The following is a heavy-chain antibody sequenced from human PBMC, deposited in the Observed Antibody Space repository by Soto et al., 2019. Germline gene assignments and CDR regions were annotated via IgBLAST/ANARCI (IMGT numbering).Heavy chain of an antibody. Sequence: DSGKVSGEVSGYTLTELSMHWVRRAPGKGLEWMGGFDPEDGETIYAQKFQGRVTMTEDTSTDTAYMELSSLRSEDTAVYYCATSGQRDYYYYGMDVWGQGTTVTVS. D-gene: IGHD6-25*01. J-gene: IGHJ6*02. CDR2: FDPEDGET. V-gene: IGHV1-24*01. CDR1: GYTLTELS. CDR3: ATSGQRDYYYYGMDV.